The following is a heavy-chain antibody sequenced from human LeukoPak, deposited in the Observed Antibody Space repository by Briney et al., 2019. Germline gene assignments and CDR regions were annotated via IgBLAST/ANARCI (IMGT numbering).Heavy chain of an antibody. CDR3: AKVAGDRMDY. J-gene: IGHJ4*02. CDR1: GYTFATYG. CDR2: ISANTGKT. D-gene: IGHD6-13*01. V-gene: IGHV1-18*01. Sequence: GASVKVSCKASGYTFATYGFCWVRQAPGHGLEWMGWISANTGKTDYAQKFQGRVAMTTDTSTSTAYMGLRSLRPNDTAVYFCAKVAGDRMDYWGQGTLVTVSS.